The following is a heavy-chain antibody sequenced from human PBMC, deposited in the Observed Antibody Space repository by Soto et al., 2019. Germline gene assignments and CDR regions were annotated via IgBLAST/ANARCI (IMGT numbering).Heavy chain of an antibody. D-gene: IGHD3-10*01. Sequence: GGSLRLSCAASGFTFSSYWMSWVRQAPGKGLEWVANIKQDGSEKYYVDSVKGRFTISRDNAKNSLYLQMNSLRAEDTAVYYCASHYYGSGNGDNAFDIWGQGTMVTVSS. CDR3: ASHYYGSGNGDNAFDI. V-gene: IGHV3-7*01. CDR1: GFTFSSYW. J-gene: IGHJ3*02. CDR2: IKQDGSEK.